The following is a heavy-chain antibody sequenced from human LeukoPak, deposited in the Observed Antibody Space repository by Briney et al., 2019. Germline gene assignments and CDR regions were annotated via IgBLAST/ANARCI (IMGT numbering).Heavy chain of an antibody. CDR2: IIPIFGTA. CDR3: AGGPAHLAARQFYYYYYMDV. CDR1: GGTFSSYA. D-gene: IGHD6-6*01. J-gene: IGHJ6*03. Sequence: GASVKVSCKASGGTFSSYAISWVRQAPGQGLEWMGGIIPIFGTANYAQKFQGRVTITADKSTSTAYMELSSLRSEDTAVYYCAGGPAHLAARQFYYYYYMDVWGKGTTVTVSS. V-gene: IGHV1-69*06.